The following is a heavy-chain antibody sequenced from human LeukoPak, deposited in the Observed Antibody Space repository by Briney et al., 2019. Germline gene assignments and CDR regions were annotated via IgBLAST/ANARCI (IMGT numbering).Heavy chain of an antibody. D-gene: IGHD3-22*01. V-gene: IGHV1-69*13. CDR3: ARVGSSMIVGVGAFDI. J-gene: IGHJ3*02. CDR2: IIPIFGTA. Sequence: SVKVSCKASGGTFSSYAISWVRQAPGQGLEWMGGIIPIFGTANYAQKFQGRVTITADDSTSTAYMELSSLRSEDTAVYYCARVGSSMIVGVGAFDIWGQGTMVTVSS. CDR1: GGTFSSYA.